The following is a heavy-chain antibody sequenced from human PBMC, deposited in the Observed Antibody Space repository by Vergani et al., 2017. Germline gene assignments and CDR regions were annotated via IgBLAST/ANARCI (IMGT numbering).Heavy chain of an antibody. CDR2: ISSSSSYI. D-gene: IGHD3-22*01. V-gene: IGHV3-21*04. CDR3: ARRTYYYDSSGYYYATKFDY. J-gene: IGHJ4*02. Sequence: EVQLVESGGGLVKPGGSLRLSCAASGFTFSSYSMNWVRQAPGKGLEWVSSISSSSSYIYYADSVKGRFTISRDNAKNSLYLQMNSLRAEDTAVYYCARRTYYYDSSGYYYATKFDYWGQGTLVTVSS. CDR1: GFTFSSYS.